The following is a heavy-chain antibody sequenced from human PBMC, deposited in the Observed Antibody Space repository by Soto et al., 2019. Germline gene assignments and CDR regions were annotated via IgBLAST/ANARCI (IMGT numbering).Heavy chain of an antibody. J-gene: IGHJ5*02. D-gene: IGHD3-10*01. CDR3: ARDYYGSGSYPNWFDP. CDR1: GGTFSSYA. V-gene: IGHV1-69*13. CDR2: IIPIFGTV. Sequence: GASVKVSCKASGGTFSSYAISWVRQAPGQGLEWMGGIIPIFGTVNYAQKFQGRVTITADESTSTAYMELSSLRSEDTAVYYFARDYYGSGSYPNWFDPWGQGTLVTVSS.